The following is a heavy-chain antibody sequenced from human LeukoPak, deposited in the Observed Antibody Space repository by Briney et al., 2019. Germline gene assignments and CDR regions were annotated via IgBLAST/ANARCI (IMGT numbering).Heavy chain of an antibody. CDR2: IYTSGST. CDR3: ARNFRFSSPGAMDV. J-gene: IGHJ6*03. V-gene: IGHV4-4*07. CDR1: GGSISSYY. D-gene: IGHD6-6*01. Sequence: SETLSLTCTVSGGSISSYYWSWIRQPAGKGLEWIGRIYTSGSTTYNPSLKSRVTMSAEKTKNKSSLKLRSVPAAETAVYYCARNFRFSSPGAMDVWGKGTTVTVSS.